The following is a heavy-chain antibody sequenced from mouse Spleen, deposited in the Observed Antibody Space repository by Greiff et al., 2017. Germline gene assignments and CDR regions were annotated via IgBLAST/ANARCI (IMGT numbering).Heavy chain of an antibody. CDR3: ARNWDWYYFDY. D-gene: IGHD4-1*01. Sequence: VQLQQSGPGLVQPSQSLSITCTVSGFSLTSYGVHWVRQSPGKGLEWLGVIWSGGSTDYNAAFISRLSISKDNSKSQVFFKMNSLQADDTAIYYCARNWDWYYFDYWGQGTTLTVSS. CDR2: IWSGGST. J-gene: IGHJ2*01. V-gene: IGHV2-2*01. CDR1: GFSLTSYG.